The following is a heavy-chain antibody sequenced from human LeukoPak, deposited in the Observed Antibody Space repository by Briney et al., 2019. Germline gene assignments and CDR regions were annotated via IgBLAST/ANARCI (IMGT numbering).Heavy chain of an antibody. CDR2: IYYSGST. CDR3: ARVPTVVRGLNWFDP. Sequence: PSETLSLTCTVSGGSISSYYWSWIRQPPGKGLEWIGYIYYSGSTNYNPSLKSRVTISVDTSKNQFSLKLSSVTAADTAVYYCARVPTVVRGLNWFDPWGQGTLVTVSS. V-gene: IGHV4-59*01. J-gene: IGHJ5*02. D-gene: IGHD3-10*01. CDR1: GGSISSYY.